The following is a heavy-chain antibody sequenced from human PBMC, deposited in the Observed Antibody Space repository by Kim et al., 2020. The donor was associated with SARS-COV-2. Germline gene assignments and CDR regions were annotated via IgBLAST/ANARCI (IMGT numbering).Heavy chain of an antibody. J-gene: IGHJ4*02. CDR3: ASAGDYPNY. V-gene: IGHV4-39*01. Sequence: GSTYYTPSLKSRVTISVDTSKNQFSLKLSSVTAADTAVYYCASAGDYPNYWGQGTLVTVSS. CDR2: GST. D-gene: IGHD4-17*01.